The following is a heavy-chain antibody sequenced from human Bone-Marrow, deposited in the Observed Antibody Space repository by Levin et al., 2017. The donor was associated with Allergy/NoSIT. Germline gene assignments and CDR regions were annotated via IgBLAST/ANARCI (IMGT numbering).Heavy chain of an antibody. Sequence: GASVKVSCTVSGFMFSDYSIYWVRQAPGKGLEWISSISSDSSDLYYADSVKGRFTISRDNAKNSLNLQVSSLRAEDTAVYHCVRGIIGDVRVAHKEAFDIWGQGTMVTVSS. J-gene: IGHJ3*02. CDR1: GFMFSDYS. V-gene: IGHV3-21*01. CDR2: ISSDSSDL. D-gene: IGHD2/OR15-2a*01. CDR3: VRGIIGDVRVAHKEAFDI.